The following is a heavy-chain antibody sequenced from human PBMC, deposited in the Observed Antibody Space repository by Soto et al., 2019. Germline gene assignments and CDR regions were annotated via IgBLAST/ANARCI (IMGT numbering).Heavy chain of an antibody. J-gene: IGHJ3*02. CDR1: GGSISSYY. CDR2: IYYSGST. D-gene: IGHD3-16*02. CDR3: ARQFYDDYIWGSYRQRAFDI. Sequence: SETLSLTCTVSGGSISSYYWSWIRQPPGKGLEWIGYIYYSGSTNYNPSLKSRVTISVDTSKNQFSLKLSSVTAADTAVYYCARQFYDDYIWGSYRQRAFDIWGQGTMVTVSS. V-gene: IGHV4-59*08.